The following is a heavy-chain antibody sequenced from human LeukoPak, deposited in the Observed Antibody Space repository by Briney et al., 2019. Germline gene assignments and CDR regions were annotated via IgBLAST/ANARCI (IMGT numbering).Heavy chain of an antibody. CDR1: GFTFDDYA. D-gene: IGHD4-17*01. CDR2: ISWNSGSI. CDR3: ARVDYGDYD. Sequence: GRSLRLSCAASGFTFDDYAMHWVRQAPGKGLEWVSGISWNSGSIGYADSVKGRFTISRDNAKNSLYLQMNSLRAEDTAVYYCARVDYGDYDWGQGTLVTVSS. V-gene: IGHV3-9*01. J-gene: IGHJ4*02.